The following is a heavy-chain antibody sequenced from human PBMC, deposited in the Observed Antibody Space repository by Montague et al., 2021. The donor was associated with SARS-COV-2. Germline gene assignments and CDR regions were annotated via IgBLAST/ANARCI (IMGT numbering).Heavy chain of an antibody. CDR1: HGSTSSSSYY. D-gene: IGHD3-9*01. J-gene: IGHJ4*02. Sequence: SETLSLTCTVSHGSTSSSSYYWGWIRQPPGKGLEWIGGIYHTGRTYNNPSLKGRVTLSVDTSRNQFSLKVSSVTAAETAMYYCAVVDILTGYSLKYWGQGTLVTVSS. CDR3: AVVDILTGYSLKY. V-gene: IGHV4-39*01. CDR2: IYHTGRT.